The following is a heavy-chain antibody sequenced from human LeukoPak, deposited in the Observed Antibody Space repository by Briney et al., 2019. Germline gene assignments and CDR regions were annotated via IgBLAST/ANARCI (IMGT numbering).Heavy chain of an antibody. CDR1: GGSISSGGYS. V-gene: IGHV4-30-2*01. CDR3: ARGPGIAAAGSKSGYYYYYGMDV. Sequence: SQTLSLTCAVSGGSISSGGYSWSWIRQPPGKGLEWIGYIYHSRSTYYNPSLKSRVTISVDRSKNQFSLKLSSVTAADTAVYYCARGPGIAAAGSKSGYYYYYGMDVWGQGTTVTVSS. J-gene: IGHJ6*02. D-gene: IGHD6-13*01. CDR2: IYHSRST.